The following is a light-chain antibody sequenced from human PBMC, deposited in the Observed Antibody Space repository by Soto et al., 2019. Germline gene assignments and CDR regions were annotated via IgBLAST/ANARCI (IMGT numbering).Light chain of an antibody. CDR3: ASYGGSNNLI. V-gene: IGLV2-8*01. Sequence: QSALTQPPSASGSPGQSVTISCIGTSSDVGGYNYVSWYQQHPGRAPKVLIYDVTQRPSGVPDRFSGSKSGNTASLTISGLQAEDEAVYYCASYGGSNNLIFGGGTKVTVL. CDR1: SSDVGGYNY. CDR2: DVT. J-gene: IGLJ2*01.